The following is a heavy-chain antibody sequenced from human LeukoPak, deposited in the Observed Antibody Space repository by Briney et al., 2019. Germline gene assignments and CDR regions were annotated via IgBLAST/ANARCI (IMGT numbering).Heavy chain of an antibody. CDR2: IYYSGST. D-gene: IGHD4-17*01. V-gene: IGHV4-30-4*01. J-gene: IGHJ4*02. CDR1: DGSISSGDYY. Sequence: SETLSLTCTVSDGSISSGDYYWSWIRQPPGKGLEWIGYIYYSGSTYYNPSLKSRVTISVDTSKNQFSLKLSSVTAADTAVYYCARASYRCGDYGTDFDYWGQGTLVTVSS. CDR3: ARASYRCGDYGTDFDY.